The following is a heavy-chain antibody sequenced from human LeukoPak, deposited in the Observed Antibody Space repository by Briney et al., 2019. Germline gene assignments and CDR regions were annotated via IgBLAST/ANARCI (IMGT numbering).Heavy chain of an antibody. CDR1: GFTFSSYS. Sequence: PGGSLRLSCAASGFTFSSYSMNWVRQAPGKGLEWVSFISSSINYIYYADSVKGRFTISRDNAKNSLYLQMNSLRAEDTAVYYCARDLNGDYCFDYWGQGTLVTVSS. J-gene: IGHJ4*02. CDR3: ARDLNGDYCFDY. CDR2: ISSSINYI. V-gene: IGHV3-21*01. D-gene: IGHD4-17*01.